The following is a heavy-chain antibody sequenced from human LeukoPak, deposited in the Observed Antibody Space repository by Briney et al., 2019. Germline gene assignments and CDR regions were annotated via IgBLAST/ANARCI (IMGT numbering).Heavy chain of an antibody. V-gene: IGHV3-48*03. CDR2: ISSSGSTI. CDR1: GFIFSSYE. Sequence: PGGSLRLSCAASGFIFSSYEMNWVRQAPGKGLEWVSYISSSGSTIYYADSVKGRFTISRDNAKNSLYLQMNSLRAEDTAVYYCARDLGYCSGGSCYSETFDYWGQGTLVTVSS. CDR3: ARDLGYCSGGSCYSETFDY. J-gene: IGHJ4*02. D-gene: IGHD2-15*01.